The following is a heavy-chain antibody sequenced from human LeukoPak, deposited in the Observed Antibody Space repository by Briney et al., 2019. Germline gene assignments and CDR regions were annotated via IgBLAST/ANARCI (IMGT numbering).Heavy chain of an antibody. J-gene: IGHJ4*02. Sequence: SETLSLTCTVSGYSISSGYYWGWIRQPPGKGLEWIGSIYHSGSTYYNPSLKSRVTISVDTSKNQFSLKLSSVAAADTAVYYCARRGVGASLDYWGQGTLVTVSS. D-gene: IGHD1-26*01. CDR1: GYSISSGYY. CDR2: IYHSGST. CDR3: ARRGVGASLDY. V-gene: IGHV4-38-2*02.